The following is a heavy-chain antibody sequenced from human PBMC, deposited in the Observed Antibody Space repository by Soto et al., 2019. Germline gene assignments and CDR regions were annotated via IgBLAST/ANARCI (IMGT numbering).Heavy chain of an antibody. CDR2: ISPMFRAA. D-gene: IGHD3-10*01. CDR3: AREVQVHTPAFVY. Sequence: QVQLVQSGAEMKKPGSSVKVSCQSSGGTFNTYAMNWVRQASGQGPEWMGDISPMFRAANYAPKLQGRVTITANESTGTSYMQLSTLTSEDTALYFCAREVQVHTPAFVYWGQGTLVNVSS. CDR1: GGTFNTYA. V-gene: IGHV1-69*19. J-gene: IGHJ4*02.